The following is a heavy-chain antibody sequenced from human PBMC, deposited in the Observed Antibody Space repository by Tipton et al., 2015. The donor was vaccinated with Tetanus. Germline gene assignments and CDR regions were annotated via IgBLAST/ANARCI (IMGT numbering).Heavy chain of an antibody. D-gene: IGHD2-21*01. CDR1: GGSISSSYYY. V-gene: IGHV4-61*05. CDR3: ARLTGHSMDVVDYYYFGMDV. J-gene: IGHJ6*02. Sequence: TLSLTCTVSGGSISSSYYYWGWIRQPPGKGLEWIGYIYYTGSTNYNPSLKSGVTISLDTSKNQFSLKLTSVSAADTAMYYCARLTGHSMDVVDYYYFGMDVWGQGTKVTVSS. CDR2: IYYTGST.